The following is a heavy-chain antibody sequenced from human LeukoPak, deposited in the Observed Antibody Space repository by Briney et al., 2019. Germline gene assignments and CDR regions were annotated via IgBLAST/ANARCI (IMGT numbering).Heavy chain of an antibody. J-gene: IGHJ6*04. V-gene: IGHV3-48*03. D-gene: IGHD3-10*02. CDR2: ISSSGSTI. CDR3: AELGITMIGGV. Sequence: GGSLRLSCATSGFTFSSYAMHWVRQAPGKGLEWVSYISSSGSTIYYADSVKGRFTISRDNAKNSLYLQMNSLRAEDTAVYYCAELGITMIGGVWGRGTTVTISS. CDR1: GFTFSSYA.